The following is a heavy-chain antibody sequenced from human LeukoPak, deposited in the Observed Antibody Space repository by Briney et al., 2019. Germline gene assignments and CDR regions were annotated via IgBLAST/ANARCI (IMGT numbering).Heavy chain of an antibody. V-gene: IGHV3-30-3*01. CDR2: ISYDGSNK. Sequence: GRSLRLSCAASGFTFSSYAMHWVRQAPGKGLEWVAVISYDGSNKYYADSVKGRFTISRDNSKNTLYLQMNSLRAEDTAVYYCARGHDYVWGSYLKRDYFDYWGQGTLVTVSS. CDR1: GFTFSSYA. J-gene: IGHJ4*02. CDR3: ARGHDYVWGSYLKRDYFDY. D-gene: IGHD3-16*02.